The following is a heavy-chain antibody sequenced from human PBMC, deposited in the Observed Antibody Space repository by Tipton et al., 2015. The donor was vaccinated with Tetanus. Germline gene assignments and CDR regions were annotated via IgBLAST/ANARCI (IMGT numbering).Heavy chain of an antibody. CDR3: AGQHPPRGFPYGGLPP. D-gene: IGHD3-16*01. J-gene: IGHJ5*02. CDR1: GGSISTGCYS. V-gene: IGHV4-31*03. Sequence: TLSLTCTVSGGSISTGCYSWNWIRQHPGKGLEWIGYIYDSGNPHYNPSLKSRDTISVDASKTQLSLTLTSVTAADTAVYYCAGQHPPRGFPYGGLPPWGQGPLVTLPS. CDR2: IYDSGNP.